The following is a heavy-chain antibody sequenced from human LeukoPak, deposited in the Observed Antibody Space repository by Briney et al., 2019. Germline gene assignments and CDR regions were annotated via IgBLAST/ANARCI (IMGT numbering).Heavy chain of an antibody. Sequence: SETLSLTCAVSGGSISTSNWWSWVRQPPGKGLEWIGEIYHSGSTNYNPSLKSRVTISVDKSKNQFSLKLSSVTAADTAVYYCARSDDYSKGYFDYWGQGTLVTVSS. CDR1: GGSISTSNW. CDR2: IYHSGST. D-gene: IGHD4-11*01. CDR3: ARSDDYSKGYFDY. V-gene: IGHV4-4*02. J-gene: IGHJ4*02.